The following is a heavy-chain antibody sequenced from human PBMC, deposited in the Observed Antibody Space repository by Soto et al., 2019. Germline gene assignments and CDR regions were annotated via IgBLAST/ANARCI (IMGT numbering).Heavy chain of an antibody. J-gene: IGHJ4*02. CDR1: GYTFPNYG. V-gene: IGHV1-18*01. Sequence: QVQLVQSGAEVKKPGASVKVSCKASGYTFPNYGITWVRQAPGQGLEWMGWISAYKTNIKYAQKFQGRVTLTTDTSTGTAYMELRSLRSDDTAIYYCVRDLDGSGAYYTDFWGQGTLVTVSS. D-gene: IGHD3-10*01. CDR3: VRDLDGSGAYYTDF. CDR2: ISAYKTNI.